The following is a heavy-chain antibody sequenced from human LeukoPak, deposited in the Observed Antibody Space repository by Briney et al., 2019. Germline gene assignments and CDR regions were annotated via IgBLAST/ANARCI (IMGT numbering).Heavy chain of an antibody. J-gene: IGHJ4*02. CDR2: IYYSGST. D-gene: IGHD2-15*01. CDR1: AGSISSYY. CDR3: ARAGSGGGYFDY. Sequence: SETLSLTCTVSAGSISSYYWSWIRQPPGKGLEWIGYIYYSGSTNYNPSLKSRVTISVDTSKNQFSLKLSSVTAADTAVYYCARAGSGGGYFDYWGQGTLVTVSS. V-gene: IGHV4-59*01.